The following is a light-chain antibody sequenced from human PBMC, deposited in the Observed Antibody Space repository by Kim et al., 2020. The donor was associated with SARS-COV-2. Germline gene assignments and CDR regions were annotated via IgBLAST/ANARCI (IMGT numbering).Light chain of an antibody. CDR2: QDS. J-gene: IGLJ3*02. CDR3: QAWDPWV. Sequence: SYELTQPPSVSMSPGQTASITCSGDKLGDKYACWYQQKPGQSPVLVIYQDSKRPSGIPERFSGSNSGNTATLTISGTQAMDEADYYCQAWDPWVFGGGTQLTVL. CDR1: KLGDKY. V-gene: IGLV3-1*01.